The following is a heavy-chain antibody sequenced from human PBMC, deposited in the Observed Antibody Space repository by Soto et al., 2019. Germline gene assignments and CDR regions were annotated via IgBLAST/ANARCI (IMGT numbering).Heavy chain of an antibody. CDR1: GGSISSYY. V-gene: IGHV4-59*08. CDR3: ARRYGNAIDY. CDR2: IYYSGST. D-gene: IGHD3-16*01. Sequence: PSETLSLTCTVSGGSISSYYWSWIRQPPGKGLEWIGYIYYSGSTNYNPSLKSRVTISVDTSKNQFSLKLSSVTAADTAVYYCARRYGNAIDYRSQGTLVPVSA. J-gene: IGHJ4*02.